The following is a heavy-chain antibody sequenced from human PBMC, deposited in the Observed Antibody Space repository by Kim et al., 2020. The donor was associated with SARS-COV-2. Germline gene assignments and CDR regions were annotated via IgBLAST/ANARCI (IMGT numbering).Heavy chain of an antibody. V-gene: IGHV3-33*01. CDR1: GFIFSSYG. CDR2: IWYDGSNK. J-gene: IGHJ6*02. D-gene: IGHD3-22*01. CDR3: ARDLYFYDSSDYYGGRYYYYGMNV. Sequence: GGSLRLSCAASGFIFSSYGMHWVRQAPGKGLEWVAVIWYDGSNKYYADSVKGRFTISRDNSKNTLYLQMNSLRTEDTAVYYCARDLYFYDSSDYYGGRYYYYGMNVWGQGTTVTVSS.